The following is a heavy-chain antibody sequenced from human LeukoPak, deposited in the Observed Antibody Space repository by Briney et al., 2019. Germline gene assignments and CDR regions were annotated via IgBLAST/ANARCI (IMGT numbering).Heavy chain of an antibody. J-gene: IGHJ4*02. D-gene: IGHD3-10*01. CDR2: IYYTGTT. Sequence: SETLSLTCTVSGGSISSYYWSWVRQPPGKGLEWIGYIYYTGTTNYNPSLKSRVTISVDTSKNQFSLKVRSVTAADTAVYYCAALWFGDPETPQYYWGQGTLVTVSS. CDR3: AALWFGDPETPQYY. CDR1: GGSISSYY. V-gene: IGHV4-59*01.